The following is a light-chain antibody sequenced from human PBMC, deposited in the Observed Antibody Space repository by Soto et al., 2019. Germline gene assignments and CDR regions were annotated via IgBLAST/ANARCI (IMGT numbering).Light chain of an antibody. J-gene: IGLJ1*01. V-gene: IGLV3-1*01. Sequence: SYELTQPPSVSVSPGQTASITCSGDKLGDKYACWYQQKPGQSPVLVIYQDSKRPSGIPERFSGSNSGNTATLTISGTQAMDDADYYCQECDSSTAYVFGTGTKLTVL. CDR1: KLGDKY. CDR3: QECDSSTAYV. CDR2: QDS.